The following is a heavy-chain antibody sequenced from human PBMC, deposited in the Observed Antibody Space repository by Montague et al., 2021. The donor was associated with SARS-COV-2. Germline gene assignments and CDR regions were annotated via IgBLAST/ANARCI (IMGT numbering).Heavy chain of an antibody. V-gene: IGHV6-1*01. Sequence: CAISGDSVSSNIAAWNWIRQSPSRGLEWLGRTKYASTRYETYAVSVQSRITNTADTSKNQFSLHLNSVTPEDTAVYYCARDLYWAFDAWGLGTTVTVSA. J-gene: IGHJ3*01. CDR3: ARDLYWAFDA. CDR2: TKYASTRYE. D-gene: IGHD2-8*02. CDR1: GDSVSSNIAA.